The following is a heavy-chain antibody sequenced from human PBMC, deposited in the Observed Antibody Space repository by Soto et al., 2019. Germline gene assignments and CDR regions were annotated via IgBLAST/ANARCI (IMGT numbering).Heavy chain of an antibody. V-gene: IGHV1-46*01. J-gene: IGHJ5*02. D-gene: IGHD6-19*01. CDR2: ISPSGGST. CDR3: ARDGSSDWLTWFDP. Sequence: QVQLVQSGAEVKKPGASVKVSCKASGYTFTDYYMHWVRQAPGQGLEWMGIISPSGGSTYAQKFQGRVTETRDTCTRTVYMELSSLRSEDTAVYYCARDGSSDWLTWFDPWGQGTRVTVSS. CDR1: GYTFTDYY.